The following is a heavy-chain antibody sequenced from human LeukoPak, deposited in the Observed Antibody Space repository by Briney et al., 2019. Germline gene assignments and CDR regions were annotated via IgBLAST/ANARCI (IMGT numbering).Heavy chain of an antibody. CDR1: GGSISSYY. CDR3: ARQARWGYDILTGTYNWFDP. V-gene: IGHV4-34*01. Sequence: PSETLSLTCTVSGGSISSYYWSWLRQPPGKGLEWIGEINRSGSTNYNPSLKSRVTISVDTSKNQFSLKLSSVTAADTAVYYCARQARWGYDILTGTYNWFDPWGQGTLVTVSS. J-gene: IGHJ5*02. D-gene: IGHD3-9*01. CDR2: INRSGST.